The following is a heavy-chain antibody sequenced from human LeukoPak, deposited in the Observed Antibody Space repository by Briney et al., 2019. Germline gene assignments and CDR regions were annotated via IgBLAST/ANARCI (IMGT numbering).Heavy chain of an antibody. V-gene: IGHV3-64D*06. CDR1: GFTFSGYA. CDR3: VRGFTYYYGSVSYVDY. J-gene: IGHJ4*02. D-gene: IGHD3-10*01. Sequence: GGSLRLSCSASGFTFSGYAMYWVRQAPGKGLEYVSAISGNGGSTYYADSVKGRFTISRDNSKNTLYLQMSSLRAEDTAVYYCVRGFTYYYGSVSYVDYWGQGTLVTVSS. CDR2: ISGNGGST.